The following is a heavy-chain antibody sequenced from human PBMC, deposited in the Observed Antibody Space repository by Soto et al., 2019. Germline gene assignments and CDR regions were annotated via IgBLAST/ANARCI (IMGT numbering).Heavy chain of an antibody. CDR2: IYWDDDK. D-gene: IGHD2-2*01. V-gene: IGHV2-5*02. CDR1: GFSLSTSGVG. CDR3: AHMLVPAAGGGFGGYFDY. Sequence: QITLKESGPTLVKPTQTLTLTCTFSGFSLSTSGVGVGWIRQPPGKALEWLALIYWDDDKRYSPSLKSRLTITKDTSKNQVVLTMTNMDPVDTATYYCAHMLVPAAGGGFGGYFDYWGQGTLVTVSS. J-gene: IGHJ4*02.